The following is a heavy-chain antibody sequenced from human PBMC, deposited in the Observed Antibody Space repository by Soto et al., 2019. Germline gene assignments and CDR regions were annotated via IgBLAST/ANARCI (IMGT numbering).Heavy chain of an antibody. CDR2: IWYDGSEK. Sequence: GGSLRLSCIASGFTFSYHGLHWVRQAPGKGLEWVAVIWYDGSEKYYAGAVKGRFTISRDNSKNTLYLQMNSLRVEDTAVYYCARDESSGSLHFDYWGQGTLVTVSS. V-gene: IGHV3-33*01. CDR1: GFTFSYHG. CDR3: ARDESSGSLHFDY. J-gene: IGHJ4*02. D-gene: IGHD3-22*01.